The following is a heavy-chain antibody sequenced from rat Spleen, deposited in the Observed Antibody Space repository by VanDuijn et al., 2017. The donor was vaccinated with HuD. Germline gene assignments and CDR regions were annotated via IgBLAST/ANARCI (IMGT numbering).Heavy chain of an antibody. J-gene: IGHJ4*01. V-gene: IGHV5-31*01. D-gene: IGHD1-10*01. CDR1: GFTFNNYW. CDR3: ARPDNIYYVMDA. Sequence: EVQLMESGGGLVQPGRSLKLSCVASGFTFNNYWMTWIRQAPGKGLEWIASITNTGRNTYYPDSVKGRFTVSRDTAESTLYLQMNSLRSEDTATYYCARPDNIYYVMDAWGQGASVTVSS. CDR2: ITNTGRNT.